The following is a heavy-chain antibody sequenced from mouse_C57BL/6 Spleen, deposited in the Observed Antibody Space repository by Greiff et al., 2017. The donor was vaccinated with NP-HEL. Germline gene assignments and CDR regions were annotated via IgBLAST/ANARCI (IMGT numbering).Heavy chain of an antibody. J-gene: IGHJ2*01. CDR3: ARGEGYDYFCYCDY. V-gene: IGHV1-81*01. D-gene: IGHD2-4*01. Sequence: QVQLQQSGAELARPGASVKLSCKASGYTFTSYGISWVKQRTGQGLEWIGEIYPRSGNTYYNEKFKGKATLTADNSSSTASMALRSLTCEDSVVYFCARGEGYDYFCYCDYWGQGTTLTVSS. CDR1: GYTFTSYG. CDR2: IYPRSGNT.